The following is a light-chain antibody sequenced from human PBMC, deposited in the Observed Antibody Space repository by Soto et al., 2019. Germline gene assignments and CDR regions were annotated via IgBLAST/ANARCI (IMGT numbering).Light chain of an antibody. V-gene: IGLV1-47*01. CDR2: RNN. CDR1: SSNIGSNY. CDR3: AAWDDSLSGPGV. J-gene: IGLJ2*01. Sequence: QSVLTQPPSASGTPGQRVTISCSGSSSNIGSNYVYWYQQLPGTAPKLLIYRNNQRPSGVPDRFSGSKSGTSASLAISGLRSEDEADYYCAAWDDSLSGPGVFGRGTKLTVL.